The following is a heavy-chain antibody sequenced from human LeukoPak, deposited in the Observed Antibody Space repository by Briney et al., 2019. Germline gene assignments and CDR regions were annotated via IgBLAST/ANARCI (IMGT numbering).Heavy chain of an antibody. Sequence: SVKVSCKAVGDTFSIYGISWVRQAPGQGLEWMGGIIPISGAAEYAQKFQGRVTITADEPTTTAYMELTSLTSDDTAVYYCARSRAASMRAPAIDNWGQGSHVTVSS. D-gene: IGHD2/OR15-2a*01. CDR1: GDTFSIYG. CDR2: IIPISGAA. CDR3: ARSRAASMRAPAIDN. V-gene: IGHV1-69*13. J-gene: IGHJ4*02.